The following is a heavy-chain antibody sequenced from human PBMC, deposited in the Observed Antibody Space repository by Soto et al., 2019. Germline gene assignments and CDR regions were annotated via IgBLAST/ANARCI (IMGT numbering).Heavy chain of an antibody. CDR1: EFSFSSYW. V-gene: IGHV3-74*01. Sequence: VQLVESGGGLVQPGGSLRLSCAASEFSFSSYWMHWVRQAPGKGLVWVSHIRNDGTYRTYADSVKGRFTISRDNAKNTLYLQMNSLRAEDTAVYYCARSSYPYYFDYWGQGALVTVSS. CDR2: IRNDGTYR. J-gene: IGHJ4*02. CDR3: ARSSYPYYFDY.